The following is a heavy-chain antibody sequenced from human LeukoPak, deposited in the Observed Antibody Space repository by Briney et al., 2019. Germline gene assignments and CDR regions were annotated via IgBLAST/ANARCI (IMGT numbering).Heavy chain of an antibody. CDR1: GVTISSNY. J-gene: IGHJ4*02. CDR3: AGGLSSGWLGY. D-gene: IGHD6-19*01. Sequence: PGGSLILTCAASGVTISSNYRTWFRQAPGKGLEWFSGIYSRGSTYYADSVNGRFTISRDTSKNTLYLQMNSLRPEATAAYYCAGGLSSGWLGYWGQGTLVTVSS. CDR2: IYSRGST. V-gene: IGHV3-53*01.